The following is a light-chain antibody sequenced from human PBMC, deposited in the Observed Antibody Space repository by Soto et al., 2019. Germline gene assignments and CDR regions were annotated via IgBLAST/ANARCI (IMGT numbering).Light chain of an antibody. Sequence: EIVLTQSPGTLSLSPGERATLSCRASQSVGSNYLALYQQKPGQAPRLLIYGASSRATGIPDRFSGSGSGTDFTLTISRLEPEDSAVYYCQQYVTSPWTFGQGTKVEIK. CDR1: QSVGSNY. CDR2: GAS. CDR3: QQYVTSPWT. V-gene: IGKV3-20*01. J-gene: IGKJ1*01.